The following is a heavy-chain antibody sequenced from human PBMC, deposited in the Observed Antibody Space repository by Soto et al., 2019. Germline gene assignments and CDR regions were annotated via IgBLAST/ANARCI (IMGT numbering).Heavy chain of an antibody. D-gene: IGHD1-1*01. CDR1: GYTFTSYG. CDR2: ISAHNGNT. Sequence: QVHLVQSGAEVKKPGASVKVSCKASGYTFTSYGITWVRQAPGQGLEWMGWISAHNGNTDYAQKLQGRVNVTRDTSTSTAYMELRSLISDDTAVYYCARGRYGDYWGQGALVTVS. J-gene: IGHJ4*02. CDR3: ARGRYGDY. V-gene: IGHV1-18*01.